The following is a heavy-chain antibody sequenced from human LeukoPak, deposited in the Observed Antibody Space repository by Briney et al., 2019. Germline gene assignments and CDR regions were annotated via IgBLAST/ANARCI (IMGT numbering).Heavy chain of an antibody. CDR2: INHSGST. CDR1: GGSFSGYY. CDR3: ASDDCTNGVCLGD. V-gene: IGHV4-34*01. J-gene: IGHJ4*02. Sequence: PSETLSLTCAVYGGSFSGYYWSWIRQPPGKGLEWIGEINHSGSTNYNPSLKSRVTISVDTSKNQSSLKLSAVTAADTAVYYCASDDCTNGVCLGDWGQGTLVTVSS. D-gene: IGHD2-8*01.